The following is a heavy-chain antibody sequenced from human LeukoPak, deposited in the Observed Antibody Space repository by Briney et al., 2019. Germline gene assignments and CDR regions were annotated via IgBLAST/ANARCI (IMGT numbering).Heavy chain of an antibody. J-gene: IGHJ4*02. D-gene: IGHD4-23*01. Sequence: GGSLRLSCAASGFTFSSYAMYWVRQAPGKGLEWVSVIRGSGRTTYYADSVKGRFTISRDNSKNTLYLQMNSLRAEGTAVYYCARDARDGYGGNPFDYWGQGTLVTVSS. CDR3: ARDARDGYGGNPFDY. CDR1: GFTFSSYA. V-gene: IGHV3-23*01. CDR2: IRGSGRTT.